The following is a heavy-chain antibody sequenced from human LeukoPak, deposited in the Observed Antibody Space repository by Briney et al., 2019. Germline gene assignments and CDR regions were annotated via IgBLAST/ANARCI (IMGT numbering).Heavy chain of an antibody. CDR2: IYYSGST. Sequence: SETLSPTCTVSGGSISSYYWGWIRQPPGKGLEWIGSIYYSGSTYYNPSLKSRVTISVDTSKNQFSLKLSSVTAADTAVYYCARLPLGVVVGAANKNWFDPWGQGTLVTVSS. D-gene: IGHD2-15*01. CDR3: ARLPLGVVVGAANKNWFDP. J-gene: IGHJ5*02. CDR1: GGSISSYY. V-gene: IGHV4-39*01.